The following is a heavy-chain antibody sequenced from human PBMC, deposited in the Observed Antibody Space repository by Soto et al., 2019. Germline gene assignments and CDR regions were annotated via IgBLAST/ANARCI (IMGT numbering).Heavy chain of an antibody. CDR1: GFTFSNAW. J-gene: IGHJ3*02. CDR3: TTCAVPGSPGAFDI. CDR2: VKSNTAGGATDYGTT. Sequence: PGGSLRLSCAASGFTFSNAWMNWARQAPGKGLEWVGRVKSNTAGGATDYGTTDYAAPVKGRFTISTEDSKNTLYLQMNSLKTEDTAVYFCTTCAVPGSPGAFDIWGQGTVVTVSS. D-gene: IGHD6-19*01. V-gene: IGHV3-15*01.